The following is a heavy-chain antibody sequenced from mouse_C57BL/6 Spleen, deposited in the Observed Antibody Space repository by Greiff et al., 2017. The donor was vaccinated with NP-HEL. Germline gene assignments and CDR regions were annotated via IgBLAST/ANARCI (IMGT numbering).Heavy chain of an antibody. J-gene: IGHJ4*01. CDR3: ARAPDGYYGDYYAMDY. D-gene: IGHD2-3*01. Sequence: VQLQQSGPELVKPGASVKISCKASGYAFSSSWMNWVKQRPGKGLEWIGRIYPGDGDTNYNGKFKGKATLTADKSSSTAYMQLSSLTSEDSAVYFCARAPDGYYGDYYAMDYWGQGTSVTVSS. V-gene: IGHV1-82*01. CDR2: IYPGDGDT. CDR1: GYAFSSSW.